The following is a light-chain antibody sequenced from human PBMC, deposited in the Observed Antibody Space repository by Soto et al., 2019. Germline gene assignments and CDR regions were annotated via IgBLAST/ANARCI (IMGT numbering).Light chain of an antibody. V-gene: IGKV1-39*01. J-gene: IGKJ2*01. CDR2: AAS. CDR3: QQSYSAPYT. CDR1: QSIYSS. Sequence: DIQMNQSPSSLSASVGARVTITCRASQSIYSSLNWYHQKPGKAPKLLIYAASNLQSGVPARFSGSGSGTDFTLSISSLQPEDFATYYCQQSYSAPYTFGQGTNLEI.